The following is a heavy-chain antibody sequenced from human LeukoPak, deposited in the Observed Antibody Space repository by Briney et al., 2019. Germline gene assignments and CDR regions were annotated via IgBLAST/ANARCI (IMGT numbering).Heavy chain of an antibody. J-gene: IGHJ6*02. Sequence: GASVKVSCKASGYTFTGYYMHWVRQAPGQGLEWMGWINPNSGGTNYAQKFQGRVTMTRDTSISTAYMELSRLRSEDTAVYYCARAFAGDYYYGMDVWGQGTTVTVSS. CDR2: INPNSGGT. D-gene: IGHD4-17*01. V-gene: IGHV1-2*02. CDR1: GYTFTGYY. CDR3: ARAFAGDYYYGMDV.